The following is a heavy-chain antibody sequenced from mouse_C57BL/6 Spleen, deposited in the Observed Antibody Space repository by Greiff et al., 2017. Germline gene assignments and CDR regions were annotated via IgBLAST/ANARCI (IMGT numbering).Heavy chain of an antibody. Sequence: DVQLVESGGGLVKPGGSLKLSCAASGFTFSDYGMHWVRQAPEKGLEWVAYISSGSSTIYYADTVKGRFTISRDNAKNTLFLQMTSLRSEDTAMYYCARRDYYGSSYVDYWGQGTTLTVSS. V-gene: IGHV5-17*01. D-gene: IGHD1-1*01. J-gene: IGHJ2*01. CDR3: ARRDYYGSSYVDY. CDR1: GFTFSDYG. CDR2: ISSGSSTI.